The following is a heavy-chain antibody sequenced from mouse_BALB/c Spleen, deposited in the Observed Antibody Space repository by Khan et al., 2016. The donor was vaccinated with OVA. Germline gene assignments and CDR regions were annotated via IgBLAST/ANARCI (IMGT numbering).Heavy chain of an antibody. CDR2: INPSTGYT. V-gene: IGHV1-7*01. Sequence: VQLVESGAELAKPGASVKMSCKASGYTFINYWILWVKQRPGQGLEWIGYINPSTGYTEYNQNFKDKATLTADKSSSTAYMQPSSLTSEDSAVYYCARRGLRWDFDYWGQGTTLTVSS. CDR3: ARRGLRWDFDY. D-gene: IGHD1-1*01. J-gene: IGHJ2*01. CDR1: GYTFINYW.